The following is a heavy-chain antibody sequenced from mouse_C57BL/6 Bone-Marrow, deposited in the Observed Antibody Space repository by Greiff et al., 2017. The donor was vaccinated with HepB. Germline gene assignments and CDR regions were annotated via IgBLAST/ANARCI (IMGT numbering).Heavy chain of an antibody. Sequence: VHVKQSGPELVKPGASVKIPCKASGYTFTDYNMDWVKQSHGKSLEWIGDINPNNGGTIYNQKFKGKATLTVDKSSSTAYMELRSLTSEDTAVYYCARGGTTAKFFYYFDYWGHGTTLTVSS. CDR2: INPNNGGT. CDR3: ARGGTTAKFFYYFDY. V-gene: IGHV1-18*01. J-gene: IGHJ2*01. D-gene: IGHD1-2*01. CDR1: GYTFTDYN.